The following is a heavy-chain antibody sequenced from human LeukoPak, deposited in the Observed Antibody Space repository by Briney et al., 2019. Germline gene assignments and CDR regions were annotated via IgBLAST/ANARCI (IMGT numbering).Heavy chain of an antibody. Sequence: SXXXSLTCAVYGGSFSGYYWSWLRQPPGKGLEWIGEINHSGSTNYNPSLKSRVTISVDTSKNQFSLKLSSVTAADTAVYYCARGLVFDPWGQGTLVTVSS. D-gene: IGHD6-6*01. CDR2: INHSGST. CDR3: ARGLVFDP. CDR1: GGSFSGYY. J-gene: IGHJ5*02. V-gene: IGHV4-34*01.